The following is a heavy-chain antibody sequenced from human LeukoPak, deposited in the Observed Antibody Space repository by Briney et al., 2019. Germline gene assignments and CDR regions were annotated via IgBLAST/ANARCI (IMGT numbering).Heavy chain of an antibody. D-gene: IGHD3-10*01. J-gene: IGHJ5*02. Sequence: GGSLRLSCAAPGFTFSSYGMHWVRQAPGKGLEWVAFIRYDGGNKYYADSVKGRFTISRDNSKNTLYLQMNSLRAEDTAVYYCAKDSDYYGSGSPDPWGQGTLVTVSS. CDR2: IRYDGGNK. V-gene: IGHV3-30*02. CDR1: GFTFSSYG. CDR3: AKDSDYYGSGSPDP.